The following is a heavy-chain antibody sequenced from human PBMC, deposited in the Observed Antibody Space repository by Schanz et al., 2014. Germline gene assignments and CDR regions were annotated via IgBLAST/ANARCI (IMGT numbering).Heavy chain of an antibody. CDR1: GFTFSSYW. V-gene: IGHV3-74*01. CDR2: INSDGSST. Sequence: EVQLVESGGGLVQPGGSLRLSCAASGFTFSSYWMHWVRQVPGKGLVWVSRINSDGSSTSYADSVKGRFTISRDNAKNTLYLQMNSLRAEDTAVYVCAKKVPAYNPFDSWGQGTLVTVSS. CDR3: AKKVPAYNPFDS. J-gene: IGHJ4*02. D-gene: IGHD1-1*01.